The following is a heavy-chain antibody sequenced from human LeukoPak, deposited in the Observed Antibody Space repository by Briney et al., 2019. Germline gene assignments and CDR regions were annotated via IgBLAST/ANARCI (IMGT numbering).Heavy chain of an antibody. D-gene: IGHD3-3*01. CDR1: GYTFTGYY. CDR3: ARPNFWSGYYQGY. J-gene: IGHJ4*02. CDR2: INPNSGGT. Sequence: ASVKVSCKASGYTFTGYYMHWVRQAPGQGLEWMGWINPNSGGTNYAQKFQGRVTMTRGTSISTAYMELSRLRSDDTAVYYCARPNFWSGYYQGYWGQGTLVTVSS. V-gene: IGHV1-2*02.